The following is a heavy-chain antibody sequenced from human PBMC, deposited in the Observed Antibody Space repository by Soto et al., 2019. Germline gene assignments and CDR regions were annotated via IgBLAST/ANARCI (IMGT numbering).Heavy chain of an antibody. CDR3: ARDQDYGDYVVMY. V-gene: IGHV3-33*01. D-gene: IGHD4-17*01. CDR2: IWYDGSNK. J-gene: IGHJ4*02. CDR1: GFTFSSYG. Sequence: QVQLVESGGGVVQPGRSLRLSCAASGFTFSSYGMHWVRQAPGKGLEWVAVIWYDGSNKYYADSVKGRFTISRDNSKNTLYLQMNSLTAEDTAVYSCARDQDYGDYVVMYWGQGTLVTVSS.